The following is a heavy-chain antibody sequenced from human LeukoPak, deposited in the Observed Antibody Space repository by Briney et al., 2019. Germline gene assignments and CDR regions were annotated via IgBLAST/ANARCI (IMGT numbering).Heavy chain of an antibody. CDR1: GGSISSSNW. CDR3: ARGEGYGSGTVHFDY. D-gene: IGHD3-10*01. CDR2: VYHSGAT. Sequence: SGTLSLTCTVSGGSISSSNWWSGVRQPPGKGLEWIGEVYHSGATNYNPSLRSRVIISADRSSNQFSLRLNSVTAADTAVFYCARGEGYGSGTVHFDYWGRGILVTVSS. V-gene: IGHV4-4*02. J-gene: IGHJ4*02.